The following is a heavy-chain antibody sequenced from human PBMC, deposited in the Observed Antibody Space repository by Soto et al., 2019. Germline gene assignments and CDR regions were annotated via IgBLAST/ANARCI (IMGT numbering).Heavy chain of an antibody. J-gene: IGHJ5*02. CDR3: ANGRTAAGTIRS. D-gene: IGHD6-13*01. V-gene: IGHV3-21*01. CDR1: GFTLDSYT. CDR2: IGPSSNAI. Sequence: EVQLVESGGGLVKPGGSLRLACAASGFTLDSYTMNLVRQAPGKGLEWGLSIGPSSNAIYYADSVKGRFTISRDDAKNSLYLQMNSLRGEDSTVSHCANGRTAAGTIRSWGKGTLVTVSS.